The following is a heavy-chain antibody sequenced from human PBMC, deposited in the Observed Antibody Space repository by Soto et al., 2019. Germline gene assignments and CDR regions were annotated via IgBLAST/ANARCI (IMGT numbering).Heavy chain of an antibody. CDR3: AIHDGGVVY. CDR1: GYSFTGYS. D-gene: IGHD3-16*01. Sequence: QVHLVQSGAEVKKPGASVKVSCKASGYSFTGYSMHWVRQAPGQGLEWMGWINPKNGATNYAQKFQGRVTMIRDTPISTAYMELRNLKSDDPAGYSRAIHDGGVVYWGQGTLVTVSS. CDR2: INPKNGAT. V-gene: IGHV1-2*02. J-gene: IGHJ4*02.